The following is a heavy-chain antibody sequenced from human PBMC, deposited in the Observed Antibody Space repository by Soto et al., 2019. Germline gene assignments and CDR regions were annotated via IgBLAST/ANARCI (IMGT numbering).Heavy chain of an antibody. D-gene: IGHD6-13*01. J-gene: IGHJ4*02. V-gene: IGHV2-5*02. Sequence: QITLKESGPTLVKPTQTLTLTCTFSGFSLSTSGMGVGWLRQPPGKALEWLALTYWADGKRYRPSLKSRLTITKDTTKNQVVLTLTNMDPVDTATDYCSHYSSTCSLDCWGQGTLVTVSS. CDR2: TYWADGK. CDR1: GFSLSTSGMG. CDR3: SHYSSTCSLDC.